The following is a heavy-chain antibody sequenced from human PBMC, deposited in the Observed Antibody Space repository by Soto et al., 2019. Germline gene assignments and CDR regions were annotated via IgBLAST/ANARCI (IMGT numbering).Heavy chain of an antibody. CDR1: GFTFSESY. CDR2: ISSSGSST. J-gene: IGHJ4*02. V-gene: IGHV3-11*01. Sequence: QVQLVESGGGLVKPGGSLRLSCAATGFTFSESYMSWTRQAPGKGLEFLSHISSSGSSTYNADSVKGRFTISRDNAKKLVYLQMNSLRVEDTAVYYCARGGRPDYWGQGTLVTVSS. CDR3: ARGGRPDY.